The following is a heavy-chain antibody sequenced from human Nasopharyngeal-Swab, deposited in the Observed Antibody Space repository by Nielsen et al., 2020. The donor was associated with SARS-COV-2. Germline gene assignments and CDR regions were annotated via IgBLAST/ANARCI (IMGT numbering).Heavy chain of an antibody. CDR3: ARGGYGNYYYYYYYMDV. J-gene: IGHJ6*03. CDR1: GFTLSSYS. Sequence: GESLKISCAASGFTLSSYSMNWVRQAPGKGLEWVSSISSSSSYIFYADSVKGRFTISRDNAKNSLYLQMNSLRVEDTAVYYCARGGYGNYYYYYYYMDVWGKGTTVTVSS. V-gene: IGHV3-21*01. CDR2: ISSSSSYI. D-gene: IGHD4-23*01.